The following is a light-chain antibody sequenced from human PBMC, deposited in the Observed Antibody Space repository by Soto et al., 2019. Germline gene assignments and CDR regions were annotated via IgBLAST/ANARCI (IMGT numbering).Light chain of an antibody. Sequence: EIVMTQSPATLSVSPGERATLSCRASQSVSSNLVWYQQKPGQAPRLLIYDASSRATGIPARFSGSGSGTEFTLTFSSLQFEDFAVYYCQQYNNWPRTFGQGTKVKSN. CDR2: DAS. CDR3: QQYNNWPRT. J-gene: IGKJ1*01. V-gene: IGKV3-15*01. CDR1: QSVSSN.